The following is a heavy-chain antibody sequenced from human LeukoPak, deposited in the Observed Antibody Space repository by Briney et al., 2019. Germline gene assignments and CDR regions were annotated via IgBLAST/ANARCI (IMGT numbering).Heavy chain of an antibody. J-gene: IGHJ4*02. D-gene: IGHD3-22*01. V-gene: IGHV4-30-4*01. CDR1: GGSISSGDYY. CDR2: IYYSGST. Sequence: PSETLFLTCTVSGGSISSGDYYWSWIRQPPGKGLEWIGYIYYSGSTYYNPSLKSRVTISVDTSKNQFSLKLSSVTAADTAVYYCARVGEDYDNSGYFDYWGQGTLVTVSS. CDR3: ARVGEDYDNSGYFDY.